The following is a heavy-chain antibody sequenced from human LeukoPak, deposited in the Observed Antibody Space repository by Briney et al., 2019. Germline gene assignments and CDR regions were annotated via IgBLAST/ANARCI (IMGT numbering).Heavy chain of an antibody. CDR2: ISAGNGNT. Sequence: ASVKVSCKASGYTFTSYAIHWVRQAPGQRLEWMGWISAGNGNTKYSQNLQGRVTVTGDTSASTAYMELSSLTSEDTAVYYCARGSCSSTSCFMDVWGQGTTVTVSS. J-gene: IGHJ6*02. CDR3: ARGSCSSTSCFMDV. CDR1: GYTFTSYA. V-gene: IGHV1-3*01. D-gene: IGHD2-2*01.